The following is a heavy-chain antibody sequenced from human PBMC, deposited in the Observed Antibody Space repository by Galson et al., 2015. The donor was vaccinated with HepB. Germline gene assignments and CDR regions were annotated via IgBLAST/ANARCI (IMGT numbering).Heavy chain of an antibody. J-gene: IGHJ4*02. D-gene: IGHD2/OR15-2a*01. Sequence: SLRLSCAASGFTYRNYAMHWVRQAPGKGPEWVSLISTDGSQKFYAESVRGRFTISRDNSEYTLYLQMSNLRPDDTAVYYCARTFLETALNGLFDNWGLGTLVAVSS. CDR2: ISTDGSQK. CDR3: ARTFLETALNGLFDN. V-gene: IGHV3-30*04. CDR1: GFTYRNYA.